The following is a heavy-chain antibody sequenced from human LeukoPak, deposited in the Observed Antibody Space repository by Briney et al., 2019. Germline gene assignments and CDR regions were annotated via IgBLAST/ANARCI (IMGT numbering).Heavy chain of an antibody. CDR2: IYYTGST. V-gene: IGHV4-59*08. Sequence: SETLSLTCTVSGASIRSSYWRWLRQPPGKGLEWIGYIYYTGSTNSNPSLKSRVTVSVDTSKNQFSLKLSSMTAADAAVYYCARLDRSGYEMGGTWFDPWGQGTLVTVSS. D-gene: IGHD3-22*01. J-gene: IGHJ5*02. CDR3: ARLDRSGYEMGGTWFDP. CDR1: GASIRSSY.